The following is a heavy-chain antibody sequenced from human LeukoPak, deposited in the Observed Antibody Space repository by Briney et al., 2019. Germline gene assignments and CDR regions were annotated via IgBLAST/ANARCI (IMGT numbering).Heavy chain of an antibody. CDR1: GFTFTSYY. CDR2: INTNTGNP. D-gene: IGHD2-8*01. J-gene: IGHJ4*02. V-gene: IGHV7-4-1*02. Sequence: ASVKVSCKASGFTFTSYYMHWVRQAPGQGLEWMGWINTNTGNPTYAQGFTGRFVFSLDTSVSTAYLQISSLKAEDTAVYYCARVQLFNGHRRGPTSSLLGYWGQGTLVTVSS. CDR3: ARVQLFNGHRRGPTSSLLGY.